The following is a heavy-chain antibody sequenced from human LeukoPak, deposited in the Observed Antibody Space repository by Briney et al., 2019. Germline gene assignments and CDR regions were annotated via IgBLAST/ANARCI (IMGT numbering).Heavy chain of an antibody. V-gene: IGHV4-34*01. CDR1: GGSSSGYY. Sequence: KPSETLSLTCAVYGGSSSGYYWSCIRQPPGKGLEWIGEINHSGSTNYNPSLRSRVTISVDTSKNQFSLKLSSVTAADTAVYYCARGGTRRQQLSHFDYWGQGTLVTVSS. J-gene: IGHJ4*02. CDR3: ARGGTRRQQLSHFDY. CDR2: INHSGST. D-gene: IGHD6-13*01.